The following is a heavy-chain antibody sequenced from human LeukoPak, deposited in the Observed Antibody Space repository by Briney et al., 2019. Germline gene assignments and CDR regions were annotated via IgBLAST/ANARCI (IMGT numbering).Heavy chain of an antibody. CDR3: ARGPQYYYGSGSYFTRPPWNERGRGAIDY. Sequence: PSETLSLTCTVSGGSISSSSYYWGWIRQPPGKGLERIGTIYYSGSTYYNPSLKSRVTISVDRSKNQFSLKLSSVTAADTAVYYCARGPQYYYGSGSYFTRPPWNERGRGAIDYWGQGTLVTVSS. J-gene: IGHJ4*02. V-gene: IGHV4-39*07. CDR2: IYYSGST. CDR1: GGSISSSSYY. D-gene: IGHD3-10*01.